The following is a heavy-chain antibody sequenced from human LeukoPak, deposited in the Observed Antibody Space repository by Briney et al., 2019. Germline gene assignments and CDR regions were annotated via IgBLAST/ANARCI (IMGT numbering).Heavy chain of an antibody. Sequence: PPETLSLTCAVSGGSISSGNWWSWVRQPPGKGLQWIGEIFHSGSTNYNPSLKRRVTISVDNSKNQLSLTLTSVTAADTAVYYCAREVGGDFDALDYWGQGTLVTVSS. V-gene: IGHV4-4*03. CDR1: GGSISSGNW. CDR3: AREVGGDFDALDY. CDR2: IFHSGST. J-gene: IGHJ4*02. D-gene: IGHD4-17*01.